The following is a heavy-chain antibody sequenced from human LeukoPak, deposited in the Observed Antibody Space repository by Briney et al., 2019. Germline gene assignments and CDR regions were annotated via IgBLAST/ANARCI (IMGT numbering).Heavy chain of an antibody. Sequence: GGSLRLSCTTSKFNFNSYGMTWVRQAPGRGLEWVSSISGSGGSTQYAASVQGRFTISRDNSKNTLYLQMNSLRAEDTAVYYCAKDPNGDYIGTFDIWGQGTMVTVSS. V-gene: IGHV3-23*01. CDR2: ISGSGGST. J-gene: IGHJ3*02. D-gene: IGHD4-17*01. CDR1: KFNFNSYG. CDR3: AKDPNGDYIGTFDI.